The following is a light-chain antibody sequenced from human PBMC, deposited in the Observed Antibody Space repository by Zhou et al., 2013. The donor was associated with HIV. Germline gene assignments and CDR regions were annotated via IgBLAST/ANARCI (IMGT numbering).Light chain of an antibody. V-gene: IGKV3-20*01. CDR2: TVS. CDR3: QQYGSSPWT. CDR1: QSISSY. Sequence: ELVLTQSPATLSLSPGERATLSCRASQSISSYLTWYQQKPGQAPRLLIYTVSNRATGIPDRFSGSGSGTDFTLTISRLEPEDFAVYYCQQYGSSPWTFGQGTKVEIK. J-gene: IGKJ1*01.